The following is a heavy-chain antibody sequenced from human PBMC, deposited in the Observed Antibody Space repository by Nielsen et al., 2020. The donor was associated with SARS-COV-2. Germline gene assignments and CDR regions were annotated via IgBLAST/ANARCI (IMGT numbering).Heavy chain of an antibody. V-gene: IGHV5-51*01. D-gene: IGHD1-1*01. J-gene: IGHJ4*02. CDR3: ARGGQWLEH. CDR1: GYSSGYSFTNYW. Sequence: GESLKISCKGSGYSSGYSFTNYWIAWVRQMPGKGLEWMGVIYPGDSQTRYSPSFQGQVTISADKSVNTAYVLWSSLRASDTAMYYCARGGQWLEHWGQGTLVTVSS. CDR2: IYPGDSQT.